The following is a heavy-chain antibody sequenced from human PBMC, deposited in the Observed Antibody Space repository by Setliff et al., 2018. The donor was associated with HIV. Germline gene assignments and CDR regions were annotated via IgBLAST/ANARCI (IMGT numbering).Heavy chain of an antibody. V-gene: IGHV4-30-4*08. Sequence: SETLSLTCTVSGGSISSGNYYWSWIRQPPGKGLEWIGYLYYNGNTDYNPSLKNLVSILLDTSNNHFSLKLSSVTAADTAVYYCATYCGGDSPCAFDTWCQVTMVTVSS. J-gene: IGHJ3*02. CDR3: ATYCGGDSPCAFDT. CDR2: LYYNGNT. D-gene: IGHD2-21*02. CDR1: GGSISSGNYY.